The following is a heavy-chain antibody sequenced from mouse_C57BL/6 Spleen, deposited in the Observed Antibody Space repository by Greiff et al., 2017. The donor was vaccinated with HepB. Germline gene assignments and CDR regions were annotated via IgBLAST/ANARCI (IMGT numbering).Heavy chain of an antibody. V-gene: IGHV1-55*01. CDR2: IYPGSGST. CDR1: GYTFTSYW. D-gene: IGHD1-1*01. Sequence: QVQLQQPGAELVKPGASVKMSCKASGYTFTSYWITWVKQRPGQGLEWIGDIYPGSGSTNYNEKFKSKATLTVDTSSSTAYMQRSSLTSEDSAVYYCARAYYYGSSLWFAYWGQGTLVTVSA. CDR3: ARAYYYGSSLWFAY. J-gene: IGHJ3*01.